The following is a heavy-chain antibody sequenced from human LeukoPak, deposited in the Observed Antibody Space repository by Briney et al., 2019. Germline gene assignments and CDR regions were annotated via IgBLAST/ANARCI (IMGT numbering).Heavy chain of an antibody. CDR3: ATDNSYGSGSYYT. CDR1: GGSISSYY. Sequence: SETLSLTCTVSGGSISSYYWCWIRQPPGKGLEWIGYIYYSGNTNYNPALKRRVTISVDTSKNKFSLKLSSVTAAGKAVYDCATDNSYGSGSYYTWGQGTLVTVSS. V-gene: IGHV4-59*01. CDR2: IYYSGNT. D-gene: IGHD3-10*01. J-gene: IGHJ4*02.